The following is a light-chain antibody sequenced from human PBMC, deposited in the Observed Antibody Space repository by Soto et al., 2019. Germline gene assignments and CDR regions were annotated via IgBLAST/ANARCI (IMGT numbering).Light chain of an antibody. Sequence: DLVMIQSPLALPVTPGEPASISCRSSQSLLHSNGYNYLDWYLQQPGQSPQLLIFLGSNRASGVPDRLSGSGSGTDFTLKISRVEAGDVGIYYCMQSLQAPQLTFGGGTRVEIK. V-gene: IGKV2-28*01. CDR2: LGS. CDR3: MQSLQAPQLT. J-gene: IGKJ4*01. CDR1: QSLLHSNGYNY.